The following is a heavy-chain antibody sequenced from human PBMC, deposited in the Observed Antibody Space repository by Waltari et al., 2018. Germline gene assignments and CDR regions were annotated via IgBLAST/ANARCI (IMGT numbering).Heavy chain of an antibody. CDR2: INHSGST. CDR1: GGSFSGYY. Sequence: QVQLQQWGAGLLKPSETLSLTCAVYGGSFSGYYWSWIRQPPGKGLEWIGEINHSGSTNYNPSLKSRVTISVDTSKNQFSLKLSSVTAADTAVYYCARVVVAAYYGMDVWGQGTTVTVSS. D-gene: IGHD5-12*01. V-gene: IGHV4-34*01. CDR3: ARVVVAAYYGMDV. J-gene: IGHJ6*02.